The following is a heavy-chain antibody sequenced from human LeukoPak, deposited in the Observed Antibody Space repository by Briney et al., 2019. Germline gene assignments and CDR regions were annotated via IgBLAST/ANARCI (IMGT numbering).Heavy chain of an antibody. J-gene: IGHJ6*03. D-gene: IGHD3-10*01. V-gene: IGHV4-39*07. CDR2: IYYSGST. Sequence: PSETLSLTCTVSGGSMSSSSYYWGWIRQPPGKGLEWIGSIYYSGSTYYNPSLKSRVTISVDTSKNQFSLKLSSVTAADTAVYYCARGFRGVTPRYYYYYMDVWGKGTTVTISS. CDR3: ARGFRGVTPRYYYYYMDV. CDR1: GGSMSSSSYY.